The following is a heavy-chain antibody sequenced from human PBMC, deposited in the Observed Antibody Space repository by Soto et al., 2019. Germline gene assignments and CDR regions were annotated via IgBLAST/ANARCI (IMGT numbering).Heavy chain of an antibody. CDR2: INAGNGNT. CDR1: GYTFTSYA. CDR3: ARYNREGAQASYYYYYYMDV. Sequence: GASVKVSCKASGYTFTSYAMHWVRQAPGQRLEWMGWINAGNGNTKYSQKFQGRVTITRDTSASTAYMELSSLRSEDTAVYYCARYNREGAQASYYYYYYMDVWGKGTTVTVSS. J-gene: IGHJ6*03. D-gene: IGHD1-26*01. V-gene: IGHV1-3*01.